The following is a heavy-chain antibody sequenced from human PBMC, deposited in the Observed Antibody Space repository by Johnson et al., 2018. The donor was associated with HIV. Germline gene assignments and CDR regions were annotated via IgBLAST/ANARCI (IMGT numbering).Heavy chain of an antibody. Sequence: QLVESGGGVVQPGRSLRLSCAASGFTFSSYGMHWVRQAPGKGLEWVAGMWYDGTKKNYADSVKGRFTISRDNSKNTLHLQMNSLRAEDTAVYYCATSTASDAFDIWGQGTMVTVS. V-gene: IGHV3-33*01. CDR2: MWYDGTKK. CDR1: GFTFSSYG. D-gene: IGHD1-1*01. J-gene: IGHJ3*02. CDR3: ATSTASDAFDI.